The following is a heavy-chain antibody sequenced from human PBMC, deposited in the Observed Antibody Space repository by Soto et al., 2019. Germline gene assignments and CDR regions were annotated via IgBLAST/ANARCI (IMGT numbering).Heavy chain of an antibody. Sequence: GGSLRLSCAASGFTVSSNYMSWVRQAPGKGLEWVSVIYSGGSTYYADSVKGRFTISRDNSKNTLYLQMNSLSAEDTAVYYCARAGSGYSYGFSEGYFDYWGQGTLVTVSS. CDR1: GFTVSSNY. CDR2: IYSGGST. V-gene: IGHV3-53*01. CDR3: ARAGSGYSYGFSEGYFDY. J-gene: IGHJ4*02. D-gene: IGHD5-18*01.